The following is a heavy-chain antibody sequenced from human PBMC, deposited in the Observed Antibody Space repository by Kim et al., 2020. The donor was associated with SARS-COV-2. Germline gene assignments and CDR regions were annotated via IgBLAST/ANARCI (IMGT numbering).Heavy chain of an antibody. D-gene: IGHD1-26*01. CDR3: ARDRLGATAYYYYGMDV. V-gene: IGHV1-18*04. Sequence: ASVKVSCKASGYTFTSYGISWVRQAPGQGLEWMGWISAYNGNTNYAQKLQGRVTMTTDTSTSTAYMELRSLRSDDTAVYYCARDRLGATAYYYYGMDVWGQGTTVTVSS. CDR2: ISAYNGNT. J-gene: IGHJ6*02. CDR1: GYTFTSYG.